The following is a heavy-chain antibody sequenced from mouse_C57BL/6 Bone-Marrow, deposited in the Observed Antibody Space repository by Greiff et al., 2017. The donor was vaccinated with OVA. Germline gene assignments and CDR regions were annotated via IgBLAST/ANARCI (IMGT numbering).Heavy chain of an antibody. V-gene: IGHV5-17*01. CDR2: ISSGSSTI. J-gene: IGHJ3*01. Sequence: EVQLVESGGGLVKPGGSLKLSCAASGFTFSDYGMHWVRQAPEKGLEWVAYISSGSSTIYYADTVKGRFTISRDNAKNTLFLQMTSLRSEDTAMYYCARPYYSNYPPGFAYWGQGTLVTVSA. CDR3: ARPYYSNYPPGFAY. CDR1: GFTFSDYG. D-gene: IGHD2-5*01.